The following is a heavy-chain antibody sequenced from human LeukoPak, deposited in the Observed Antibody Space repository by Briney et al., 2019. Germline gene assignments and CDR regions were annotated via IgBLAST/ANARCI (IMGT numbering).Heavy chain of an antibody. CDR3: ARGGTIITSQNIVIWANYYYYYYMDV. Sequence: KTGGSLRLSCAASGFTFSSYSMNWVRQAPGKGLEWVSPISSSSSYIYYADSVKGRFTISRDNAKNSLYLQMNSLRAEDTAVYYCARGGTIITSQNIVIWANYYYYYYMDVWGKGTTVTISS. CDR2: ISSSSSYI. D-gene: IGHD2/OR15-2a*01. CDR1: GFTFSSYS. V-gene: IGHV3-21*01. J-gene: IGHJ6*03.